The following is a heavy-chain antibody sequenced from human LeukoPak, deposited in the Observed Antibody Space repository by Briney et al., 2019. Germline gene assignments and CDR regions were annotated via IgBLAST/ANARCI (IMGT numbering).Heavy chain of an antibody. D-gene: IGHD3-10*01. J-gene: IGHJ4*02. CDR2: IYHSGST. CDR1: GYSISSGYY. V-gene: IGHV4-38-2*02. Sequence: NASETLSLTCTVSGYSISSGYYWGWIRQPPGKGLEWIGSIYHSGSTYYNPSLKSRVTISVDTSKAQFSLKLRSVTAADTAVYYCAKIGDAGLGSHDYWGQGTLVTISS. CDR3: AKIGDAGLGSHDY.